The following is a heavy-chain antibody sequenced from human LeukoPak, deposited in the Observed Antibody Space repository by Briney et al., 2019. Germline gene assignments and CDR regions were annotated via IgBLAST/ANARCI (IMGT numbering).Heavy chain of an antibody. CDR1: GFTLDDYG. D-gene: IGHD3-10*02. Sequence: GGSLRLSCAASGFTLDDYGMSWVRQAPGKGLEWVSYISSSGSTIYYADSVRGRFTISRDNAKNSLYLQMNSLRAEDTAVYYCAELGITMIGGVWGKGTTVTISS. CDR2: ISSSGSTI. V-gene: IGHV3-48*03. CDR3: AELGITMIGGV. J-gene: IGHJ6*04.